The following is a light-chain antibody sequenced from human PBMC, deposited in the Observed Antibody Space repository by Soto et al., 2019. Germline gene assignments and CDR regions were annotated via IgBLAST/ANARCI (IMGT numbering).Light chain of an antibody. CDR1: SSDVGVYNY. V-gene: IGLV2-14*01. CDR3: SSYTSSSTYVFGTDSTYV. J-gene: IGLJ1*01. Sequence: QSVLTQPASVSGSPGQSITISCTGTSSDVGVYNYVSWYQQHPGKAPKLMIYEVSNRPSGVSNRFSGSKSGNTAYLTISGLQAEDEADYYCSSYTSSSTYVFGTDSTYVFGTGTKVTVL. CDR2: EVS.